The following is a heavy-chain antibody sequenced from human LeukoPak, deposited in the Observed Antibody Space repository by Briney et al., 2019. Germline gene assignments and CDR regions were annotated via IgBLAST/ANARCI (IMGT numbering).Heavy chain of an antibody. Sequence: GASVKVSCKASGGTFSDYALNWVRQAPGQGLEWMGVFIPILGTANSTQRFQGRVTITADESTSTAYMEMKSLRSEDTAVYYCARWEWELLRNWFDPWGQGTLVTVSS. CDR3: ARWEWELLRNWFDP. J-gene: IGHJ5*02. CDR1: GGTFSDYA. V-gene: IGHV1-69*13. D-gene: IGHD1-26*01. CDR2: FIPILGTA.